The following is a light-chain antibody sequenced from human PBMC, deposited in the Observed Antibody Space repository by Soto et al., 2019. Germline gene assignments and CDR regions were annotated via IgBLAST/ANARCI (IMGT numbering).Light chain of an antibody. CDR3: QQRSSWPRT. J-gene: IGKJ2*01. Sequence: EVVLTQSPATLSLSPGERATLSCRASQSVSSYLAWHQQRPGQAPRLLIYDASNRATGIPARFSGSGSGTDFTLTISRLEPEDFAVYYCQQRSSWPRTFGQGTKLEIK. CDR1: QSVSSY. V-gene: IGKV3-11*01. CDR2: DAS.